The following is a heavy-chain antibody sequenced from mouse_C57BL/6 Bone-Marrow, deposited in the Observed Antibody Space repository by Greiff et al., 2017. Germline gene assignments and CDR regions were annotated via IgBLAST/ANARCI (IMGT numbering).Heavy chain of an antibody. J-gene: IGHJ4*01. CDR3: ARRDDGRDMDY. D-gene: IGHD1-1*01. CDR2: ISNGGGST. V-gene: IGHV5-12*01. Sequence: EVKLMESGGGLVQPGGSLKLSCAASGFTFSDYYMYWVRQTPEKRLEWVAYISNGGGSTYYPDTVKGRFTISRDNAKNTLYLQMSRLKSEDTAMYYCARRDDGRDMDYWGQGTSVTVSS. CDR1: GFTFSDYY.